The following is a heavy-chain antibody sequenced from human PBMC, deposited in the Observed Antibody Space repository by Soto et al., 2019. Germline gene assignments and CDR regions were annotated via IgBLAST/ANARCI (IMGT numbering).Heavy chain of an antibody. CDR1: GFTFKNNG. Sequence: QVQLVESGGGVVQPGRSLRLSCAASGFTFKNNGMHWVRQAPGKGLEWVAIISYHGNNPFYADSVKGRCTTSRDNSNNKLYLEMTSLRTEDTAVYYCAKDLALGFWSGNYYFDHSGQGTLVTVSS. CDR2: ISYHGNNP. V-gene: IGHV3-30*18. CDR3: AKDLALGFWSGNYYFDH. D-gene: IGHD3-3*01. J-gene: IGHJ4*02.